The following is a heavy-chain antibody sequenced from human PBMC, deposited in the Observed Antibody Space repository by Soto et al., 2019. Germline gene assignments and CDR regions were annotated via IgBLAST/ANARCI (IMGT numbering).Heavy chain of an antibody. D-gene: IGHD3-10*01. CDR3: TTEYGYMDV. CDR1: GGSFSGYY. V-gene: IGHV3-15*01. CDR2: IKSKTDGGTT. Sequence: ETLSLTCTVYGGSFSGYYGSWVRQAPGKGLEWVGRIKSKTDGGTTDYAAPVKGRFTISRDDSKNTLYLQMNSLKTEDTAVYYCTTEYGYMDVWGKGTTVT. J-gene: IGHJ6*03.